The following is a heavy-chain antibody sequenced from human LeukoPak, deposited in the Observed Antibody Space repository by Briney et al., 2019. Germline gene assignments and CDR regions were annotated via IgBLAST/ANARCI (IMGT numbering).Heavy chain of an antibody. D-gene: IGHD3-10*01. CDR2: IWSGGNKD. CDR1: GLPIGDFA. Sequence: GGSLRLSCVASGLPIGDFAMHWVRQAPGKGLEWVALIWSGGNKDFYADSVRGRFAISRDNGRSTLYLDMNSLRDDDTGVYYCAREVARGYGMDVWGQGRRVTVSS. V-gene: IGHV3-33*08. J-gene: IGHJ6*02. CDR3: AREVARGYGMDV.